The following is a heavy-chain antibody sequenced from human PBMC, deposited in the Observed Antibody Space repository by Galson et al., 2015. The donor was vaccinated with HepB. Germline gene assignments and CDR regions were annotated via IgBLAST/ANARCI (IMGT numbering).Heavy chain of an antibody. CDR1: GYTLTELS. V-gene: IGHV1-24*01. CDR2: FDPEDGET. J-gene: IGHJ4*02. Sequence: SVKVSCKVSGYTLTELSMHWVRQAPGKGLEWMGGFDPEDGETIYAQKFQGRVTMTEDTSTDTAYMELSSLRSEDTAVYYCATVYSSRSKFDYWGQGTLVTVSS. D-gene: IGHD6-13*01. CDR3: ATVYSSRSKFDY.